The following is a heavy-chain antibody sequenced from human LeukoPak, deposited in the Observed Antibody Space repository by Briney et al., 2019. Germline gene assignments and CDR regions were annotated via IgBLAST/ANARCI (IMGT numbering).Heavy chain of an antibody. CDR1: GYTFTSNT. J-gene: IGHJ5*02. V-gene: IGHV1-3*01. D-gene: IGHD6-13*01. CDR3: ARDPRLAAAGTSNWFDP. CDR2: FTAGNGNT. Sequence: RASVKVSCKASGYTFTSNTIHWVRQAPGQRLEWMGWFTAGNGNTKYSQKLQGRVTMTTDTSTSSAYMELRSLRSDDTAVYYCARDPRLAAAGTSNWFDPWGQGTLVTVSS.